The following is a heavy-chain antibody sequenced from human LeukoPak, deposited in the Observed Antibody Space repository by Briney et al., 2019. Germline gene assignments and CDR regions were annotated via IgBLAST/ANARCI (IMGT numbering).Heavy chain of an antibody. CDR3: ARVPRIAAAGSYFDY. J-gene: IGHJ4*02. D-gene: IGHD6-13*01. V-gene: IGHV1-2*02. Sequence: ASVKVSCKASGYTFTGYYMHWVRQAPGQGLEWMGWISPNSGGTNYAQKFQGRVTMTRDTSISTAYRELSRLRSDDTAVYYCARVPRIAAAGSYFDYWAQGTLVTVSS. CDR1: GYTFTGYY. CDR2: ISPNSGGT.